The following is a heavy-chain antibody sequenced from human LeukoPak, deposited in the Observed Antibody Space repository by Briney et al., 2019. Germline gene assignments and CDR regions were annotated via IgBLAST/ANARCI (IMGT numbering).Heavy chain of an antibody. CDR3: AKAPAHFSRLAYCGGDCYPDY. CDR2: IRYDGSNK. J-gene: IGHJ4*02. CDR1: GFTFSSYG. V-gene: IGHV3-30*02. Sequence: GGSLRLSCAASGFTFSSYGMHWVRQAPGKGLEWVAFIRYDGSNKYYVDSVKGRFTISRDNSKNTLYLQMNSLRAEDTAVYYCAKAPAHFSRLAYCGGDCYPDYWGQGTLVTVSS. D-gene: IGHD2-21*02.